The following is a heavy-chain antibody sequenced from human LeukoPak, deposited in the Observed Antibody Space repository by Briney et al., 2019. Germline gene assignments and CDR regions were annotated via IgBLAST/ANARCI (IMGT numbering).Heavy chain of an antibody. Sequence: GGSLRLSCAASGFTFSSYAMSWVRQAPGRGLEWVSAISGSGGSTYYADSVKGRFTISRDNSKNTLYLQMSSLRAEDTAVYYCARPIISDAFDIWGQGTMVTVSS. CDR1: GFTFSSYA. D-gene: IGHD3-10*01. CDR3: ARPIISDAFDI. J-gene: IGHJ3*02. V-gene: IGHV3-23*01. CDR2: ISGSGGST.